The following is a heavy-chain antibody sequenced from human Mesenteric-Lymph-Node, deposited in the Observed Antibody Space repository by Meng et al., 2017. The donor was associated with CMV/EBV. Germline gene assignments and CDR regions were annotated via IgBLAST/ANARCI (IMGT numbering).Heavy chain of an antibody. J-gene: IGHJ4*02. D-gene: IGHD6-19*01. Sequence: GESLKISCAASGFTFSSYAMSWVRQAPGKGLEWVSSISHGGGYQYYADSVRGRFTVSRDNAKNSLYLQMNSLRAEDTAVYYCARPLDIAVIDYWGQGTLVTVSS. V-gene: IGHV3-21*01. CDR1: GFTFSSYA. CDR3: ARPLDIAVIDY. CDR2: ISHGGGYQ.